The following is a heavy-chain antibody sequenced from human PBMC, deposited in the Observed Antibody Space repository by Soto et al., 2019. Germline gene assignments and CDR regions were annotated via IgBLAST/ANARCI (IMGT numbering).Heavy chain of an antibody. D-gene: IGHD2-2*02. V-gene: IGHV1-69*06. CDR1: GSRFSNYV. CDR2: IIPIFNST. CDR3: AREGRGKKAGYNGLVSLGY. J-gene: IGHJ4*02. Sequence: QVQLVQSGAEVKTPGSSLKVSCTVSGSRFSNYVISWVRQAPGHGLEWLGRIIPIFNSTKYAHKFQGGVTITADKSTNTASLELSSLRSDDTAVYYCAREGRGKKAGYNGLVSLGYWGQGTLVTVSS.